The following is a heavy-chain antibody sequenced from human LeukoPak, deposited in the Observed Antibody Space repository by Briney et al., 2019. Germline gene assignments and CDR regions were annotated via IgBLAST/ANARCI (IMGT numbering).Heavy chain of an antibody. Sequence: SETLSLTCTVSGGSISSGSYFWSWVRQPAGKGLEWIGRIYTSGSTNYNPSLKSRVTISVDTSKNQFSLKLTSVTAADTAVFYCARRTTYVGWLPSGSPSCFDYWGQGTLVTVSS. CDR1: GGSISSGSYF. J-gene: IGHJ4*02. D-gene: IGHD5-12*01. CDR3: ARRTTYVGWLPSGSPSCFDY. CDR2: IYTSGST. V-gene: IGHV4-61*02.